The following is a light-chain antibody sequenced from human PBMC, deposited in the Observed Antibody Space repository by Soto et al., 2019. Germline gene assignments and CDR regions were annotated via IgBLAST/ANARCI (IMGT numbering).Light chain of an antibody. J-gene: IGKJ4*01. Sequence: EILLTQSPATMSLSPGERATLSCRASQSVGSYFAWYQQKPGQAPRLLIYDAFSRATGIPARFSGSGSGTDFTLTISSLEPEDFAVYFCQQRSSWPLTFGGGTMVEIK. V-gene: IGKV3-11*01. CDR3: QQRSSWPLT. CDR1: QSVGSY. CDR2: DAF.